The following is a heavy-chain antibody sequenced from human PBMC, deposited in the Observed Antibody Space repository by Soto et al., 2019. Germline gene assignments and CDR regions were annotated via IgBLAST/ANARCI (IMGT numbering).Heavy chain of an antibody. CDR1: GFTFSGSA. CDR2: IRSKANSYAT. CDR3: TREYSGYDRPRRYYYYMDV. Sequence: PGGSLRLSCAASGFTFSGSAMHWVRQASGKGLEWVGRIRSKANSYATAYAASVKGRFTISRDDSKNTAYLQMNSLKTEDTAVYYCTREYSGYDRPRRYYYYMDVWGKGTTVTVSS. J-gene: IGHJ6*03. D-gene: IGHD5-12*01. V-gene: IGHV3-73*01.